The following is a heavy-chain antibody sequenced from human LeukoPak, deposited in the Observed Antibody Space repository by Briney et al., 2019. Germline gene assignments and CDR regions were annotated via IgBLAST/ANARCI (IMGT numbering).Heavy chain of an antibody. Sequence: ASVKVSCKASGYTFTSYDINWVRQAPGQGLEWMGWMNPNSGNTGYARNFQGRVSMTRNTSISTAYMELSSLRSEDTAVYYCARGLVFGYEYDFWGQGTLVTVSS. D-gene: IGHD5-12*01. J-gene: IGHJ4*02. CDR3: ARGLVFGYEYDF. CDR2: MNPNSGNT. CDR1: GYTFTSYD. V-gene: IGHV1-8*01.